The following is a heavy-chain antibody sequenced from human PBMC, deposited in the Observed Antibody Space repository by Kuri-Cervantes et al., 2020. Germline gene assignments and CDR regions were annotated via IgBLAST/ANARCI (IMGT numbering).Heavy chain of an antibody. Sequence: SGPTLVKPTQTLTLTCTFSGFSLSTSEMCVSWIRQPPGKALEWLARIDWDDDKYYSTSLKTRLTISKDTPKNQVVLTMTNMDPVDTATYYCARIPSCYGQSGMAVWGQGTTVTVSS. CDR1: GFSLSTSEMC. CDR3: ARIPSCYGQSGMAV. D-gene: IGHD2-2*01. CDR2: IDWDDDK. J-gene: IGHJ6*02. V-gene: IGHV2-70*11.